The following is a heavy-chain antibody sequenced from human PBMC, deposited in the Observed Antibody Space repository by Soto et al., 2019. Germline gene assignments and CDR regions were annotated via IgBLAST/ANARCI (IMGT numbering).Heavy chain of an antibody. CDR2: IIPIFGTA. CDR1: GGTFSSYA. CDR3: ARNPEYRELPHFDY. Sequence: SVKVSCKASGGTFSSYAISWVRQAPGQGLEWMGGIIPIFGTANYAQKFQGRVTITADESTSTAYMELSSLRPEDTAVYYCARNPEYRELPHFDYWGQGTLVTVSS. V-gene: IGHV1-69*13. D-gene: IGHD1-26*01. J-gene: IGHJ4*02.